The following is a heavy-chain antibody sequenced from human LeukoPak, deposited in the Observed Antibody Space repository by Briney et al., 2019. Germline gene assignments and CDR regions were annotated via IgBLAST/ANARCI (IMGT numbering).Heavy chain of an antibody. Sequence: PGGSLRLSCAASGFTFSSYAMHWVRQAPGKGLEWVAVISYDGSNKYYADSVKGRFTISRDNSKNTLYLQMNSLRAEDTAVYYCARDKTAAGTLVGYFDYWGQGTLVTVSS. CDR1: GFTFSSYA. V-gene: IGHV3-30*04. J-gene: IGHJ4*02. CDR2: ISYDGSNK. D-gene: IGHD6-13*01. CDR3: ARDKTAAGTLVGYFDY.